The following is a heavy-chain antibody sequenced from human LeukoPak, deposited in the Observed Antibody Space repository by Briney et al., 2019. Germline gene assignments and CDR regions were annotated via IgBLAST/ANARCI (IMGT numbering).Heavy chain of an antibody. CDR2: ISGSGGST. J-gene: IGHJ4*02. Sequence: GGSLRLSCAASGLTFSSYAMSWVRQAPGKGLEWVSAISGSGGSTYYADSVKGRFTISRDNSKNTLYLQMNSLRAEDTAVYYCARGQIYCDSSGLPGYWGQGTLVTVSS. CDR3: ARGQIYCDSSGLPGY. CDR1: GLTFSSYA. V-gene: IGHV3-23*01. D-gene: IGHD3-22*01.